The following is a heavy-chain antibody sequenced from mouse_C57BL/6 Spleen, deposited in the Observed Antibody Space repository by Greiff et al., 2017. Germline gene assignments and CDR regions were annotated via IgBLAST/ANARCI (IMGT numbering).Heavy chain of an antibody. V-gene: IGHV1-26*01. CDR1: GYTFTDYY. D-gene: IGHD1-1*01. CDR3: ARSGYYGSSPYFDY. CDR2: INPNNGGT. J-gene: IGHJ2*01. Sequence: EVKLMESGPELVKPGASVKISCKASGYTFTDYYMNWVKQSHGKSLEWIGDINPNNGGTSYNQKFKGKATLTVDKSSSTAYMELRSLTSEDSAVYYCARSGYYGSSPYFDYWGQGTTLTVSS.